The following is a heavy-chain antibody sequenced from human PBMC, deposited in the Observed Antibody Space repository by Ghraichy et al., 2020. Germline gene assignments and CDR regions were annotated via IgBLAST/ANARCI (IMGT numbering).Heavy chain of an antibody. Sequence: GGSLRLSCAASGFTFDDYAMHWVRQAPGKGLEWVSLISWDGGSTYYADSVKGRFTISRDNSKNSLYLQMNSLRAEDTALYYCAKDQIEGGPNYYMDVWGKGTTVTVSS. J-gene: IGHJ6*03. CDR3: AKDQIEGGPNYYMDV. CDR2: ISWDGGST. V-gene: IGHV3-43D*03. D-gene: IGHD3-16*01. CDR1: GFTFDDYA.